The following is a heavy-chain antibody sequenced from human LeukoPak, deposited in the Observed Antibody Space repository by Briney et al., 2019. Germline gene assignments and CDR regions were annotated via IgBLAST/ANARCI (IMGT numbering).Heavy chain of an antibody. Sequence: SETLSLTCAVYGGSFSGYYWSWIRQPPGKGLEWIGEINHSGSTNYNPSLKSRVTISVDTSKNQFSLKLSSVTAADTAVYYCARRSSWCGWFDPWGQGTLVTVSS. V-gene: IGHV4-34*01. CDR2: INHSGST. CDR1: GGSFSGYY. J-gene: IGHJ5*02. CDR3: ARRSSWCGWFDP. D-gene: IGHD6-13*01.